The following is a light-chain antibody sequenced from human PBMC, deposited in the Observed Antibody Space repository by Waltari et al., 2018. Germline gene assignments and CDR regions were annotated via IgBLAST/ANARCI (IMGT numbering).Light chain of an antibody. CDR3: QQYENYPLT. V-gene: IGKV1-5*03. J-gene: IGKJ2*01. CDR2: QAS. CDR1: QSVNTW. Sequence: DIQMTQSPSTLSASVGDTVTITCRASQSVNTWLAWYQQKPGRAPKLLVSQASTLATGVPSRFGGGGSGTEFTLTISSQPDDVATYYCQQYENYPLTFGPGSKLELK.